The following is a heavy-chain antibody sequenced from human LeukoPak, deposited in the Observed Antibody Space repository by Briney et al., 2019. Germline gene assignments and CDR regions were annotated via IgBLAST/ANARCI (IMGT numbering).Heavy chain of an antibody. Sequence: PGGPLRLSCAASGLTVGGNYVTWVRQAPGKGLEWVSILHRDGSTFYTDSVKGRFTFSRDNSKNTVFLQMNSLRVEDTAVYYCARVLNPTTGGAFDIWGLGTMVTVSS. J-gene: IGHJ3*02. CDR3: ARVLNPTTGGAFDI. CDR2: LHRDGST. V-gene: IGHV3-53*01. D-gene: IGHD7-27*01. CDR1: GLTVGGNY.